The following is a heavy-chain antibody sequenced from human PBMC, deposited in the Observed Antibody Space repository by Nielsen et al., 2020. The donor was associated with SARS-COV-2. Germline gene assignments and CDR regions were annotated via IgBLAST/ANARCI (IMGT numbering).Heavy chain of an antibody. CDR2: INPDGSEK. Sequence: GGSLRLSCVGSGFSLSNYWMSWVRQAPGKGLEWVADINPDGSEKFYVDSVKGRFTISRDNAENSVYLQMNSLRPEDTAFYYCVKDHIIVAAGSGAFDSWGQGTMVSVSS. CDR3: VKDHIIVAAGSGAFDS. J-gene: IGHJ3*01. D-gene: IGHD6-13*01. CDR1: GFSLSNYW. V-gene: IGHV3-7*03.